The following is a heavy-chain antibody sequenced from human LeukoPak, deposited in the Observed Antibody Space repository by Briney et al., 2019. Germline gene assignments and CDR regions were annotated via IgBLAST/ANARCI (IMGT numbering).Heavy chain of an antibody. D-gene: IGHD2-8*01. Sequence: GGSLRLSCAASGFTFSSYSMSWVRQAPGKGLEWVSSISSSSSYIYYADSVKGRFTISRDNAKNSLYLQMNSLRAEDTAVYYCARDGPPYCTNGVCHQGGIDYWGQGTLVTVSS. J-gene: IGHJ4*02. CDR2: ISSSSSYI. CDR1: GFTFSSYS. V-gene: IGHV3-21*01. CDR3: ARDGPPYCTNGVCHQGGIDY.